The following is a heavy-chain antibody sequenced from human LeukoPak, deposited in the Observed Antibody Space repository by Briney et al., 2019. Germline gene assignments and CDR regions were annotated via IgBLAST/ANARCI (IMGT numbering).Heavy chain of an antibody. CDR2: INHSGST. J-gene: IGHJ4*02. V-gene: IGHV4-34*01. Sequence: SETLSLTCAVYGGSFSGYYWSWIRQPPGKGLEWIGEINHSGSTNYDPSLKSRVTISVDTSKNQFSLKLSSVTAADTAVYYCARDIGAAAPLFDYWGQGTLVTVSS. CDR3: ARDIGAAAPLFDY. D-gene: IGHD6-13*01. CDR1: GGSFSGYY.